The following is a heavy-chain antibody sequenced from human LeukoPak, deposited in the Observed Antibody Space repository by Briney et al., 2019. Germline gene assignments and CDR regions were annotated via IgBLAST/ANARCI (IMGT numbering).Heavy chain of an antibody. CDR3: TRTYYYDSSGSI. Sequence: PGGSLRLSCTASGFTFGDYAMSWFRQAPGKGREGLGFIRSKAYGGTTEYAASVKGRFTISRDDSKSIVYPQMNSLKTEDTAVYYCTRTYYYDSSGSIWGQGTTVTVSS. V-gene: IGHV3-49*03. J-gene: IGHJ6*02. CDR1: GFTFGDYA. CDR2: IRSKAYGGTT. D-gene: IGHD3-22*01.